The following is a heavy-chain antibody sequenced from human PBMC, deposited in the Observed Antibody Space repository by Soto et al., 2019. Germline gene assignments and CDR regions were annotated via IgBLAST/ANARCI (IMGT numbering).Heavy chain of an antibody. CDR1: GYTFNDFG. Sequence: QVHLLQSGAEVQKPGASVKVSCQTSGYTFNDFGITWVRQAPGLGLEWLGWIYSKAGKMNFAPKFQNRVIMTTDTSTSTAFMELTSLTFDDSAIYFCARDIAFDSDYWGQGTLVTVS. CDR2: IYSKAGKM. CDR3: ARDIAFDSDY. V-gene: IGHV1-18*01. J-gene: IGHJ4*02. D-gene: IGHD2-15*01.